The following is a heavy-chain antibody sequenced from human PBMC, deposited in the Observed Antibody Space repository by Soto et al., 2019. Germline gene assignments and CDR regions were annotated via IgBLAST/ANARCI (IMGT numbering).Heavy chain of an antibody. CDR3: ARVMNYPVYYYGMDV. CDR2: IIPIFGTA. CDR1: GGTFSSYA. V-gene: IGHV1-69*12. J-gene: IGHJ6*02. Sequence: QVQLVQSGAEVKKPGSSVKVSCKASGGTFSSYAISWVRQAPGQGLEWMGGIIPIFGTANYAQKFQGRVTITADESMSTAYMELSSLRSEYTAVYYCARVMNYPVYYYGMDVWGQGTTVTVSS. D-gene: IGHD1-7*01.